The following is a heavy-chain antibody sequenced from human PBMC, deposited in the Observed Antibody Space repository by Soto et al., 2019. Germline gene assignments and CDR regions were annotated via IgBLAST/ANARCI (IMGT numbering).Heavy chain of an antibody. CDR3: AKDLKASGGHSGTLNYYYGMDV. Sequence: DVQLLESGGGLMQPGGSLRLSCAASGFAFSNFAVNWVRRAPGRGLEWVSAISAAGGSTYYADAVKGRFIISRDNSKNTLFLQMDSLRAEDSAVYYCAKDLKASGGHSGTLNYYYGMDVWGQGTTVIVSS. V-gene: IGHV3-23*01. D-gene: IGHD3-10*01. CDR2: ISAAGGST. J-gene: IGHJ6*02. CDR1: GFAFSNFA.